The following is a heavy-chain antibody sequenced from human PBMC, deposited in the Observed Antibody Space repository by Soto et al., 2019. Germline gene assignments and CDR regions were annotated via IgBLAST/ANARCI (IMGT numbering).Heavy chain of an antibody. CDR3: ARDLRGGSDGMDV. D-gene: IGHD3-10*01. CDR2: IFYSGST. V-gene: IGHV4-31*03. Sequence: QVQLQESGPGLVKPSQTLSLTCTVSGGSINNGGYYWSWIRQHPGKGLEWIGYIFYSGSTYYNPSLKSRVTISVDTSKNQFSLKLSSVTAADTAVYYCARDLRGGSDGMDVWGQGTTVTVSS. CDR1: GGSINNGGYY. J-gene: IGHJ6*02.